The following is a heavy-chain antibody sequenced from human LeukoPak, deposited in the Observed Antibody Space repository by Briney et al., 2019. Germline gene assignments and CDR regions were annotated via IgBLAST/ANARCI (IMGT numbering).Heavy chain of an antibody. D-gene: IGHD6-25*01. V-gene: IGHV1-2*02. Sequence: GASVKVSCKASGYTFTGYYMHWVRQAPGQGLEWMGWINPNSGGTNYAQKFQGRVTMTRDTSISTAYMEVSRLKSDDTAVYYCARRAVYCYYGMDVWGQGSTVTVSS. CDR1: GYTFTGYY. CDR2: INPNSGGT. J-gene: IGHJ6*02. CDR3: ARRAVYCYYGMDV.